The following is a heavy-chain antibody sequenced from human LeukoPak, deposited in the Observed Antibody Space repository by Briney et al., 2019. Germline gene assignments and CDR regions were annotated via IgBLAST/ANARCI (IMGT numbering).Heavy chain of an antibody. CDR2: IIPIFGTA. CDR3: ARGNRIAAAGCLPPPKYNWFDP. Sequence: SVKVSCKASGGTFSSYAISWVRQAPGQGLEWMGGIIPIFGTANYAQKFQGRVTITTDESTSTAYMELSSLRSEDTAVYYCARGNRIAAAGCLPPPKYNWFDPWGQGTLVTVSS. CDR1: GGTFSSYA. V-gene: IGHV1-69*05. D-gene: IGHD6-13*01. J-gene: IGHJ5*02.